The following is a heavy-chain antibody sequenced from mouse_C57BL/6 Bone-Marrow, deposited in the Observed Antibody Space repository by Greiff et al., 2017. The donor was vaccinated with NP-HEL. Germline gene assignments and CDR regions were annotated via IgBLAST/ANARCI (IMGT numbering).Heavy chain of an antibody. CDR3: ARYYYGSSLAMDY. V-gene: IGHV1-69*01. Sequence: QVQLHQPGAELVMPGASVKLSCKASGYTFTSYWMHWVKQRPGQGLEWIGEIDPSDSYTNYNQKFKGKSTLTVDKSSSTAYMQLSSLTSEDSAVYYCARYYYGSSLAMDYWGQGTSVTVSS. CDR2: IDPSDSYT. D-gene: IGHD1-1*01. CDR1: GYTFTSYW. J-gene: IGHJ4*01.